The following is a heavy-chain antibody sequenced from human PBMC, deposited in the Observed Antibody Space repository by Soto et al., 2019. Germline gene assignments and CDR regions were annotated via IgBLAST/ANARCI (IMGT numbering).Heavy chain of an antibody. J-gene: IGHJ4*02. V-gene: IGHV4-61*01. CDR2: IYYSVST. CDR1: GGSVSSGSYY. CDR3: ARGIVRGVMRYFDY. D-gene: IGHD3-10*01. Sequence: PSETLSLTCTVSGGSVSSGSYYCSWILQPPGKGLEWIGYIYYSVSTNYNPPLKSRVTISVDTSKNQLSLKLSSVTAADTAVYYCARGIVRGVMRYFDYWGQGTMVTVSS.